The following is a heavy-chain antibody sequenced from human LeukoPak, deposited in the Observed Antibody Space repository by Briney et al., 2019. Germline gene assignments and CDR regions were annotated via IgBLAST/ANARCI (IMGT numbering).Heavy chain of an antibody. V-gene: IGHV3-48*01. CDR2: ISSSSSTM. CDR3: ARDRHFDTSGYYNAFDI. CDR1: GFTFSSYS. J-gene: IGHJ3*02. D-gene: IGHD3-22*01. Sequence: SGGSLRLSCAASGFTFSSYSMNWLRQAPGKGQEWVSYISSSSSTMYYADSVKGRFTISRDNAKNSLYLQMNSLRAEDTAVYYCARDRHFDTSGYYNAFDIWGQGTMVTVSS.